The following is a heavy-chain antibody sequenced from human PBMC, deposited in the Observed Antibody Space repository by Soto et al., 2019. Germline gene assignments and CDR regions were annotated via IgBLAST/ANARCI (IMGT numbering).Heavy chain of an antibody. J-gene: IGHJ6*02. D-gene: IGHD6-19*01. V-gene: IGHV3-30*18. CDR2: ISYDGSNK. Sequence: GGSLRLSCAASGFTFSSYGMHWVRQAPGKGLEWVAVISYDGSNKYYADSVKGRFTISRDNSKNTLYLQMNSLRAEDTAVYYSAKGLGAVAPNYYYGMDVWGQGTTVTVSS. CDR3: AKGLGAVAPNYYYGMDV. CDR1: GFTFSSYG.